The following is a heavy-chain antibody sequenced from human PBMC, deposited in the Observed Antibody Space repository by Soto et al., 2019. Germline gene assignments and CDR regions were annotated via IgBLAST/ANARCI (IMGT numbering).Heavy chain of an antibody. V-gene: IGHV3-73*02. CDR1: GFTFSASA. J-gene: IGHJ5*02. CDR2: IRSKANSYAT. CDR3: THTPSPAP. Sequence: EVQLVESGGGLVQPGGSLKLSCAASGFTFSASATHWVRQAAEKGLEWVGRIRSKANSYATAYAASVQGRFTISRDDSKNTAYLQMNSLKTEDMAVYYCTHTPSPAPCGQGTLVTVSS.